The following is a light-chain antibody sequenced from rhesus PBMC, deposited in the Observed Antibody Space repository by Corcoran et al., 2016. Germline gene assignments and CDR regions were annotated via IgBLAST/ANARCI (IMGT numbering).Light chain of an antibody. CDR1: QSVGSY. V-gene: IGKV3-24*04. CDR2: GAS. CDR3: QQSDNLWT. J-gene: IGKJ1*01. Sequence: ETVVTQSPATLSLSPGERATLSCRASQSVGSYLAWSQQKPGQAPWRLIYGASRRAIGIPDRVSGSGSGTDLTLTISSLEPEDVGVYYCQQSDNLWTFGQGTKVEIK.